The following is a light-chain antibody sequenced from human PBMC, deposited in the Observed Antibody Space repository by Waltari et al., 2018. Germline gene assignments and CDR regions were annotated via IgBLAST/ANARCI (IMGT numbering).Light chain of an antibody. CDR2: DAS. J-gene: IGKJ4*01. Sequence: EIVLTQSPATLSLSPGERATLSCRSSQSISRYLGWYQQKPGQAPRLLIYDASNRATGIPARFSGSGYGTDFTLTISSLEPEGFALYYCQQRSIWPLTFGGGTKVEI. CDR1: QSISRY. CDR3: QQRSIWPLT. V-gene: IGKV3-11*01.